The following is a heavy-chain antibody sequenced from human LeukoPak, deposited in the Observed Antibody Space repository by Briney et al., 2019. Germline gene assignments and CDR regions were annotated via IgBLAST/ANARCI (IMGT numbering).Heavy chain of an antibody. V-gene: IGHV1-2*02. J-gene: IGHJ4*02. CDR3: AAMYYYDSSGYY. Sequence: ASVKVSCKACGYTFTSYDINWVRQATGQGLERMGWINPNSGGTNYAQKFQGRVTMTRDTSISTAYMELSRLRSDDTAVYYCAAMYYYDSSGYYWGQGTLVTVSS. D-gene: IGHD3-22*01. CDR1: GYTFTSYD. CDR2: INPNSGGT.